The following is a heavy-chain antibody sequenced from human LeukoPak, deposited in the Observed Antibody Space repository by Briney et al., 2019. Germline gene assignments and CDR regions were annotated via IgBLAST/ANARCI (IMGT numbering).Heavy chain of an antibody. CDR3: AREPLGYCSGGSCYRRHFDY. CDR2: INHSGST. V-gene: IGHV4-34*01. Sequence: SETLSLTCAVYGGSFSGYYWSWIRQPPGKGLEWIGEINHSGSTNYNPSLKSRVTISVDTSKNQFSLKLSSVTAADTAVYYCAREPLGYCSGGSCYRRHFDYWGQGTLVTVSS. J-gene: IGHJ4*02. D-gene: IGHD2-15*01. CDR1: GGSFSGYY.